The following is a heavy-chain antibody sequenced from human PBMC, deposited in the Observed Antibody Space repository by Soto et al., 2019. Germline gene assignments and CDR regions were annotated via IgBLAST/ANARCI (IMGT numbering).Heavy chain of an antibody. J-gene: IGHJ5*02. CDR3: ARHFRWLRLINWFDP. Sequence: QLQLQESGPGLVKPSETLSLTCTVSGGSISSSSYYWGWIRQPPGKGLEWIGSIYYSGSTYYNPSLKSRVTISVDTSKNQFSLKLSSVTAADTAVYYCARHFRWLRLINWFDPWGQGTLVTVSS. V-gene: IGHV4-39*01. CDR1: GGSISSSSYY. D-gene: IGHD5-12*01. CDR2: IYYSGST.